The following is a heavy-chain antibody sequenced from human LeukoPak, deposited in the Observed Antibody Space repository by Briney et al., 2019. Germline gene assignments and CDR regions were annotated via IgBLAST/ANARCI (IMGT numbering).Heavy chain of an antibody. CDR2: INHSGST. CDR1: GGSFSGYY. CDR3: ARGRIAARHFDY. Sequence: SETLSLTCAVYGGSFSGYYWSWIRQPPGKGLEWIGEINHSGSTNYNPSLKSRVTISVDTSKNQFSLKLSSATAADTAVYYCARGRIAARHFDYWGQGTLVTVSS. J-gene: IGHJ4*02. V-gene: IGHV4-34*01. D-gene: IGHD6-6*01.